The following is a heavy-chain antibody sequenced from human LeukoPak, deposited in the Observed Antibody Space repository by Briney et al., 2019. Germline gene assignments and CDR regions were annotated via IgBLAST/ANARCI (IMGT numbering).Heavy chain of an antibody. CDR1: GFTFSNYW. D-gene: IGHD2-2*03. V-gene: IGHV3-7*01. J-gene: IGHJ4*02. CDR2: IKQDGSEK. Sequence: GGSLRLSCAASGFTFSNYWMSWVRQAPGKGLEWVANIKQDGSEKYYVDSVKGRFTISRDNAKNSLYLQMNSLRADDTAVYYCMSAHGYWGQGTPVTVSS. CDR3: MSAHGY.